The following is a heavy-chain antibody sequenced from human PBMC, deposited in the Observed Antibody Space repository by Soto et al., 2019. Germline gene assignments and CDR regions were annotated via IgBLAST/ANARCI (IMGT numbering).Heavy chain of an antibody. CDR3: AIENWGPGGHYFDY. V-gene: IGHV1-69*13. Sequence: SVKVSCKAYGCTVNSFGIKWVRQAPGQGLEWVGGIIPVFGTINYAQKFRGRVTITADASTSTSYMELSSLRSDDTAVYYCAIENWGPGGHYFDYWGQGTLVTVSS. D-gene: IGHD7-27*01. J-gene: IGHJ4*02. CDR1: GCTVNSFG. CDR2: IIPVFGTI.